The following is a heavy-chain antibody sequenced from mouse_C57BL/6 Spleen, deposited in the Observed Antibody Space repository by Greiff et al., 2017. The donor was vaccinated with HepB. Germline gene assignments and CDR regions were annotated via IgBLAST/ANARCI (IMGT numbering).Heavy chain of an antibody. CDR2: IYPGDGDT. CDR3: ARRAYFDY. CDR1: GYAFSSSW. V-gene: IGHV1-82*01. J-gene: IGHJ2*01. D-gene: IGHD3-3*01. Sequence: VQLQQSGPELVKPGASVKISCKASGYAFSSSWMNWVKQRPGKGLEWIGRIYPGDGDTNYNGKFKGKATLTADKSSSTAYMQLSSLTSEDSAVYFCARRAYFDYWGQGTTVTVSS.